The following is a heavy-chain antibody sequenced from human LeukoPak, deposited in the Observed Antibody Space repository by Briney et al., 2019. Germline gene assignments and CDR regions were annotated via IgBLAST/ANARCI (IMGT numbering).Heavy chain of an antibody. J-gene: IGHJ4*02. CDR2: ISYDGSNK. V-gene: IGHV3-30*18. CDR1: GFTFSSYG. D-gene: IGHD2-15*01. Sequence: GGSLRLSCAASGFTFSSYGMHWVRQAPGKGLEWVAVISYDGSNKYYADSVRGRFTISRDNSKNTLYLQMNSLRAEDTAVYYCAKGSVVATDYWAREPWSPSPQ. CDR3: AKGSVVATDY.